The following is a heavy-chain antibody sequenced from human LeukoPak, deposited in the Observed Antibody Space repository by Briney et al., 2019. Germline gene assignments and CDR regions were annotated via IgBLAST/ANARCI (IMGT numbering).Heavy chain of an antibody. D-gene: IGHD2-2*01. V-gene: IGHV1-69*01. CDR2: IIPIFGTA. J-gene: IGHJ4*02. Sequence: ASVKVSCKVSGGTFSGYAISWVRQAPGQGLEWMGGIIPIFGTANYAQKFQGRVTITADESTSTAYMELSSLRSEDTAVYYCARAGYCSSTSCYEDYWGQGTLVTVSS. CDR3: ARAGYCSSTSCYEDY. CDR1: GGTFSGYA.